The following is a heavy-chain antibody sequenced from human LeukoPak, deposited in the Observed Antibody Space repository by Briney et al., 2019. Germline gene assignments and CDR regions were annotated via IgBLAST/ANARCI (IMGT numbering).Heavy chain of an antibody. CDR3: ARIMRSSSSSGAFDI. Sequence: PGGSLRLSCAASGFTFSSYAMHWVRQAPGKGLEYVSAISSNGGGTYYANSVKGRFTISRDNSKNTLYLQMGSLRAEDMAVYYCARIMRSSSSSGAFDIWGQGTMVTVSS. CDR1: GFTFSSYA. V-gene: IGHV3-64*01. CDR2: ISSNGGGT. J-gene: IGHJ3*02. D-gene: IGHD6-6*01.